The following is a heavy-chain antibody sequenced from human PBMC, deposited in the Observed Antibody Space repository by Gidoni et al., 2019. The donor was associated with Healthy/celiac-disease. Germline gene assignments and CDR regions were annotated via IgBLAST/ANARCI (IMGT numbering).Heavy chain of an antibody. Sequence: QVQLVESGGGLVQPGRSLSLSCAASGLPFSSYAMHWVRQAPGKGLEWVAVISYDGSNKYYADSVKGRFTISRDNSKNTLYLQMNSLRAEDTAVYYCARDEGPYYYELIDYWGQGTLVTVSS. V-gene: IGHV3-30*01. J-gene: IGHJ4*02. CDR3: ARDEGPYYYELIDY. CDR2: ISYDGSNK. CDR1: GLPFSSYA. D-gene: IGHD3-22*01.